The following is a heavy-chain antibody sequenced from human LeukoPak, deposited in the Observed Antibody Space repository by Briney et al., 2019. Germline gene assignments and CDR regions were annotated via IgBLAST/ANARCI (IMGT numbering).Heavy chain of an antibody. J-gene: IGHJ6*04. CDR3: ARGTTGSRMDV. CDR1: GFTFSSYS. Sequence: GGSLRLSCAASGFTFSSYSMNWVRQAPGKGLEWVSSISSSSYIYYADSVKGRFTISRDNAKNSLYLQMNSLRAEDTAVYYCARGTTGSRMDVWGKGTTVTVSS. V-gene: IGHV3-21*01. CDR2: ISSSSYI. D-gene: IGHD4-17*01.